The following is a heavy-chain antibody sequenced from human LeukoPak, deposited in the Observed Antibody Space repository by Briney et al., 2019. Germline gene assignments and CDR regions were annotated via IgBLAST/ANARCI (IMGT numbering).Heavy chain of an antibody. CDR3: ARAGRREVAST. CDR2: INHSGST. CDR1: GGSFSGYY. D-gene: IGHD1-26*01. V-gene: IGHV4-34*01. Sequence: SETLSLTCAVYGGSFSGYYWSWIRQPPGKGLEWIGEINHSGSTNYNPSLKSRVTISVDTSKNQFSLKLSSVTAADTAVYYFARAGRREVASTWGQGTLVTVSS. J-gene: IGHJ5*02.